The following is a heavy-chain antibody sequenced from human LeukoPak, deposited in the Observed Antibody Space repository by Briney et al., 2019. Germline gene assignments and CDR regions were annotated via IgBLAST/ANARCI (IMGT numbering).Heavy chain of an antibody. Sequence: SGGSLRLSCAASGFTFSSYGMTWVRQAPGKGLEWVSYIGGSSNSIYYADSVKGRFTISRDNARNSLYLQMNSLRAEDTAVYYCARSPIIWGQGTMVTVSS. CDR3: ARSPII. CDR2: IGGSSNSI. V-gene: IGHV3-48*01. J-gene: IGHJ3*02. CDR1: GFTFSSYG.